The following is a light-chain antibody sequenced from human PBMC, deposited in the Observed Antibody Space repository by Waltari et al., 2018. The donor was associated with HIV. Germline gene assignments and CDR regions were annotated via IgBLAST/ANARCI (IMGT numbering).Light chain of an antibody. CDR1: QTISSMS. CDR3: QQYGTFPRT. J-gene: IGKJ1*01. CDR2: GAS. V-gene: IGKV3-20*01. Sequence: ELVLTQSPRTLSLSPGERATLSCRASQTISSMSLAWYQQKPGQAPRLVISGASYRATGFPDRFSGSGSGTDFTLTIHRLEPEDFAVYYCQQYGTFPRTFGQGTKVEIK.